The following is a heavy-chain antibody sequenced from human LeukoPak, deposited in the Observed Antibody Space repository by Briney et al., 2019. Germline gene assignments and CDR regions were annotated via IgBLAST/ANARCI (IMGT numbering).Heavy chain of an antibody. V-gene: IGHV1-24*01. Sequence: ASVKVSCKVSGYTLTELSMHGVRQAPGKGLEWMGGFDPEDGETIYAQKFQGRVTMTEDTSTDTAYMELSSLRSEDTAVYYCKAGSSGYYYDHYWGQGTLVTVSS. CDR3: KAGSSGYYYDHY. D-gene: IGHD3-22*01. CDR2: FDPEDGET. J-gene: IGHJ4*02. CDR1: GYTLTELS.